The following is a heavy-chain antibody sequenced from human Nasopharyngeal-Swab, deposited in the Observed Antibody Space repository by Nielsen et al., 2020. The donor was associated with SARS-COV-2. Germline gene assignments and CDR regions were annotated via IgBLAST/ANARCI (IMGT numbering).Heavy chain of an antibody. CDR3: ARDSSGWHY. J-gene: IGHJ4*02. V-gene: IGHV4-59*01. Sequence: GSLRLSCTGSGGSIKSYYWSWVRQPPGKGLEWIGNFFYSGTPNYNPSLKSRVTISVDAPRNQFSLRLNSVTSADTAMYYCARDSSGWHYWGQGTLVTVSS. CDR1: GGSIKSYY. D-gene: IGHD6-19*01. CDR2: FFYSGTP.